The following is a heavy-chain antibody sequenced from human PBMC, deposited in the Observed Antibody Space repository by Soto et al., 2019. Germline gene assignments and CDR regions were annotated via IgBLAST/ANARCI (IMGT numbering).Heavy chain of an antibody. J-gene: IGHJ6*02. CDR2: IWYDGSNK. CDR3: ARERGPFIWNDGPHYYYGMDV. V-gene: IGHV3-33*01. D-gene: IGHD1-1*01. Sequence: QVQLVESGGGVVQPGRSLRLSCAASGFTFSSYGMHWVRQAPGKGLEWVTVIWYDGSNKYYADSVKGRFTISRDNSKNTLYLQMNSLRVEDTAVYYCARERGPFIWNDGPHYYYGMDVWGQGTTVTVSS. CDR1: GFTFSSYG.